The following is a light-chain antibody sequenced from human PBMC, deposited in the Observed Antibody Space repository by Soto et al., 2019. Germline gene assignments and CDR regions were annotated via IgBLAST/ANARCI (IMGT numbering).Light chain of an antibody. Sequence: QSALTKPASVSGSPGQSITISCTGTSSDVGGYNYVSWYQQHPGKAPTLMIYDVSTRPSGVSNRVSGSKSGNTASLTISGLQAEDEADYYCSSYTSSSTPVFGGGTKLTVL. V-gene: IGLV2-14*01. CDR3: SSYTSSSTPV. J-gene: IGLJ2*01. CDR1: SSDVGGYNY. CDR2: DVS.